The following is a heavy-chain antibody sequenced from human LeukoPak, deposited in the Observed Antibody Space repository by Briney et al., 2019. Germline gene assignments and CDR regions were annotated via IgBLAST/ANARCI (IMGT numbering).Heavy chain of an antibody. V-gene: IGHV1-46*01. Sequence: ASVKVSCKASGYTFTSYYMHWVRQAPGQGLEWMGIINPSGGSTSYAQKFQGRVTMTRDTSTSTVYMELSSLRSKDTAVYYCARVSSGNYGSGIELDYWGQGTLVTVSS. D-gene: IGHD3-10*01. J-gene: IGHJ4*02. CDR1: GYTFTSYY. CDR3: ARVSSGNYGSGIELDY. CDR2: INPSGGST.